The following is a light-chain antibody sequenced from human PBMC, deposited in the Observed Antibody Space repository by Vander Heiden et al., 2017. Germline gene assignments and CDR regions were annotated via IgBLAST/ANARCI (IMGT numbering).Light chain of an antibody. CDR3: QSYDSGPYV. CDR2: GNK. V-gene: IGLV1-40*01. J-gene: IGLJ1*01. Sequence: QSVLTQPPSVSGAPGQRVTISCTGTSSNIGAGYDVYWYQQLPGTAPKLLIYGNKNRPSGVPDRFSGSKSGTSASLAITGLQAEDEADYYCQSYDSGPYVFGTGTRVTVL. CDR1: SSNIGAGYD.